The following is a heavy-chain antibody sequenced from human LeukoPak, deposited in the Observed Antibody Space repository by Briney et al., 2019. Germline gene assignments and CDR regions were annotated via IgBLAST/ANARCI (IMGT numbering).Heavy chain of an antibody. CDR1: GGSISSSSYH. D-gene: IGHD1-26*01. CDR3: ARRNRSIVGATNIDY. J-gene: IGHJ4*02. Sequence: SETLSLTCTVSGGSISSSSYHWGWIRQPPGKGLEWIGSIYYSGSTYYNPSLKSRVTISVDTSKNQFSLKLSSVTAADTAVYYCARRNRSIVGATNIDYWGQGTLVTVSS. CDR2: IYYSGST. V-gene: IGHV4-39*01.